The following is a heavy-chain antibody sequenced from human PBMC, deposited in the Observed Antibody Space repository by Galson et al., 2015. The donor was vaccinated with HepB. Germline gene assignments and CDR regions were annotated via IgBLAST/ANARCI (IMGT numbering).Heavy chain of an antibody. Sequence: SVKVSCKASGYTFSNYGISWVRQAPGQGLEWMGWISAYNGNTNYAQKLQGRVTMTTDTSTSTAYMELRSLRSDDTAVYYCARGDRWETSVLFDYWGQGTLVTVSS. CDR1: GYTFSNYG. V-gene: IGHV1-18*01. CDR2: ISAYNGNT. CDR3: ARGDRWETSVLFDY. D-gene: IGHD1-26*01. J-gene: IGHJ4*02.